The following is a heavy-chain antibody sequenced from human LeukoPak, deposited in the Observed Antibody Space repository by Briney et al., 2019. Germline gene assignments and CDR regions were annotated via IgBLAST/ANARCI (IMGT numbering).Heavy chain of an antibody. D-gene: IGHD2-21*02. CDR3: ARDFGDSRLMERAFDI. Sequence: PSETLSLTCAVYGGSFSGYYWSWIRQPPGKGLEWIGEINHSGSTNYNPSLKSRVTISVDTSKNQFSLKLSSVTAADTAVYYCARDFGDSRLMERAFDIWGQGTMVTVSS. CDR1: GGSFSGYY. J-gene: IGHJ3*02. CDR2: INHSGST. V-gene: IGHV4-34*01.